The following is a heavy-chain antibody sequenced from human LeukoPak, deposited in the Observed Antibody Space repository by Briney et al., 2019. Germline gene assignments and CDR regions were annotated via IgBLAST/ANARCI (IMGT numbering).Heavy chain of an antibody. CDR1: GGSISSYY. Sequence: KSSETLSLTCTVSGGSISSYYWSWIRQPPGKGLEWIGYIYYSGSTNYNPSLKSRVTISVDTSKNQFSLKLSSVTAADTAVYYCASGPPRHSGYYYATGAFDIWGQGTMVTVSS. V-gene: IGHV4-59*08. CDR3: ASGPPRHSGYYYATGAFDI. CDR2: IYYSGST. D-gene: IGHD3-22*01. J-gene: IGHJ3*02.